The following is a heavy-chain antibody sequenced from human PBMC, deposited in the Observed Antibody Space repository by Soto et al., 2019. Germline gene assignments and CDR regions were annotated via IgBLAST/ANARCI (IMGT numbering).Heavy chain of an antibody. D-gene: IGHD2-15*01. CDR1: GFTFSSYA. Sequence: PGGSLRLSCAASGFTFSSYAMHWVRQAPGKGLEWVTVIWYDGSNKYYADSVKGRFIISRDDPKNTLSLQMNSLRAEDTAVNNNARDSVLVFDSWGQGTLVTVSS. J-gene: IGHJ4*02. CDR2: IWYDGSNK. CDR3: ARDSVLVFDS. V-gene: IGHV3-33*08.